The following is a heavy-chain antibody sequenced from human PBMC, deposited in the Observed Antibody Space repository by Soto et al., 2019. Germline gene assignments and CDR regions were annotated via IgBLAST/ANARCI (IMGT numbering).Heavy chain of an antibody. Sequence: EVQLVESGGGLVQPGGSLKLSCAASGFTFSGSAMHWVRQASGKGLEWVGRIRSKANSYATAYAASVKGRFTISRDDSKNTAYLQMNSLKTEDTAVYYGTRPGNWNYLGQDHYWGQGTLVTVS. D-gene: IGHD1-7*01. CDR2: IRSKANSYAT. V-gene: IGHV3-73*02. J-gene: IGHJ4*02. CDR1: GFTFSGSA. CDR3: TRPGNWNYLGQDHY.